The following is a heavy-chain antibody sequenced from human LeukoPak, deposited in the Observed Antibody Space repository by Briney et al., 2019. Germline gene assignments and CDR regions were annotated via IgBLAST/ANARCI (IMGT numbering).Heavy chain of an antibody. CDR2: INHSGST. Sequence: PSETLSLTCAVYGGSFSGYYWSWIRQPPGKGLEWIGEINHSGSTNYNPSLKSRVTISRDNAKNSVYLQMNSLRAEDTAVYYCATSYDSSGCEWGQGTLVTVSS. CDR3: ATSYDSSGCE. V-gene: IGHV4-34*01. CDR1: GGSFSGYY. J-gene: IGHJ4*02. D-gene: IGHD3-22*01.